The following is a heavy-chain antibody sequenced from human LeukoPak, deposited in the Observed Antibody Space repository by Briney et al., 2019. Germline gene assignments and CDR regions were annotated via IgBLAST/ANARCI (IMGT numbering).Heavy chain of an antibody. CDR1: GYTFTSYA. J-gene: IGHJ4*02. D-gene: IGHD1-26*01. CDR2: INAGNGNT. V-gene: IGHV1-3*01. Sequence: ASVKVPCKASGYTFTSYAMHWVRQAPGQRLEWMGWINAGNGNTKYSQKFQGRVTITRDTSASTAYMELSSLRSEDTAVYYCARAWVGGRIDYWGQGTLVTVSS. CDR3: ARAWVGGRIDY.